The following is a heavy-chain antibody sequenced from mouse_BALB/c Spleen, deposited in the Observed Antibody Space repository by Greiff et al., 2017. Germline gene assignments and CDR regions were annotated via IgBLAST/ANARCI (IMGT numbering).Heavy chain of an antibody. CDR3: ARVYYRYGYFDV. J-gene: IGHJ1*01. D-gene: IGHD2-14*01. CDR1: GFTFSSYA. V-gene: IGHV5-9-4*01. CDR2: ISSGGSYT. Sequence: EVKLMESGGGLVKPGGSLKLSCAASGFTFSSYAMSWVRQSPEKRLEWVAEISSGGSYTYYPDTVTGRFTISRDNAKNTLYLEMSSLRSEDTAMYYCARVYYRYGYFDVWGAGTTVTVSS.